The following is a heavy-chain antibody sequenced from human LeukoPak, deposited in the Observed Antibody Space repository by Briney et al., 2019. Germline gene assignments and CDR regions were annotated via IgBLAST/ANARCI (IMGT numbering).Heavy chain of an antibody. D-gene: IGHD2-21*02. CDR3: ARGGYCGGDCYSGKWYDAFDI. CDR1: GGSISSSSYY. J-gene: IGHJ3*02. Sequence: KPSETLSLTCTVSGGSISSSSYYWGWIRQPPGKGLEWIGSIYYSGSTYYNPSLKSRVTISVDTSKNQFSLKLSSVSAADTAVYYCARGGYCGGDCYSGKWYDAFDIWGQGTMVTVSS. CDR2: IYYSGST. V-gene: IGHV4-39*07.